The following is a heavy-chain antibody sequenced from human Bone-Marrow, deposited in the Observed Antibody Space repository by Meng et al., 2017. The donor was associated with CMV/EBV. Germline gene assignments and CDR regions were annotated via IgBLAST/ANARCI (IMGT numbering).Heavy chain of an antibody. V-gene: IGHV4-61*01. J-gene: IGHJ5*02. D-gene: IGHD3-3*01. Sequence: GSYCWGWIRQPPGKGLEWIGYIYYSGSTNYNPSLKSRVTISVDTSKNQFSLKLSSVTAADTAVYYCARGGRYYDFWSGYYKNNWFDPWGQGTLVTVSS. CDR3: ARGGRYYDFWSGYYKNNWFDP. CDR1: GSYC. CDR2: IYYSGST.